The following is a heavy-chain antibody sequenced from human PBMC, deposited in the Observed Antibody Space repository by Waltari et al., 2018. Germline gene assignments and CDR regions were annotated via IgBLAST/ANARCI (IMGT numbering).Heavy chain of an antibody. V-gene: IGHV3-30*18. CDR1: GFTFGSYG. CDR3: AKEVDEYFFDY. J-gene: IGHJ4*02. Sequence: QVQLVESGGGVVQPGRSLRLSCAASGFTFGSYGMHWVRQAPGKGLEWVAVIWYDGSNKYYADSVKGRFTISRDNSKNTLYLQMNSLRAEDTAMYYCAKEVDEYFFDYWGQGTLVTVSS. D-gene: IGHD2-2*01. CDR2: IWYDGSNK.